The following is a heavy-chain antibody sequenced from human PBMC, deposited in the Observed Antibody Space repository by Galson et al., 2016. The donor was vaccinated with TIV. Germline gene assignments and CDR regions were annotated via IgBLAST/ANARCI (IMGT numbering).Heavy chain of an antibody. Sequence: TLSLTCSVFGGSISNGDYYWTWIRQPPGKGLEWIGYVYYSGATNYNPSLKRRVTLLVDRSTNQFSLRLNSVTAADTAVYSCARCRGDYYYGIDVWGQGTTVTVSS. J-gene: IGHJ6*02. CDR2: VYYSGAT. CDR1: GGSISNGDYY. V-gene: IGHV4-30-4*08. CDR3: ARCRGDYYYGIDV. D-gene: IGHD3-10*01.